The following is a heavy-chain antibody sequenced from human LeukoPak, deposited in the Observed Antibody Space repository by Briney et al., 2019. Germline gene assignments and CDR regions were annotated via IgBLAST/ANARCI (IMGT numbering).Heavy chain of an antibody. J-gene: IGHJ6*02. Sequence: ASVKVSCKASGYTFTNYYMHWVRQAPGQGLEWMGMISPSGGSPTYAQRFQGRVSMTRDTSTSTIYMEVSSLRSEDTAVYYCASGTDYYYYYVMDVWGRGTTVTVSS. CDR1: GYTFTNYY. CDR2: ISPSGGSP. V-gene: IGHV1-46*01. CDR3: ASGTDYYYYYVMDV.